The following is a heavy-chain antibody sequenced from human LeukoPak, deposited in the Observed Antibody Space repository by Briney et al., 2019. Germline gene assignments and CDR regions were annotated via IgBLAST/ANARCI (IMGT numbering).Heavy chain of an antibody. CDR1: GYSFTNYW. CDR3: AGLPSISSGYFWYFDY. D-gene: IGHD3-22*01. J-gene: IGHJ4*02. CDR2: FYPADSDT. V-gene: IGHV5-51*01. Sequence: GESLKISCKGSGYSFTNYWIGWVRQMPGKGLEWMGIFYPADSDTRYSPSFQGQVTISADKSISTAYLQWSSLKASDTAMYYCAGLPSISSGYFWYFDYWGQGTLVTVSS.